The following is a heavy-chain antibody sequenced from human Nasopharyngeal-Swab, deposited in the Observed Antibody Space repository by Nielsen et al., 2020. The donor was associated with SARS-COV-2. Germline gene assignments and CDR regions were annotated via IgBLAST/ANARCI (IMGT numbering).Heavy chain of an antibody. CDR2: IRSKENNYAT. CDR3: ARISPIPNSYYDALDI. V-gene: IGHV3-73*01. J-gene: IGHJ3*02. Sequence: GGSLRLSCAASGFIFSGSAMQWVRQASGKGREWLGRIRSKENNYATAYAASVDGRFTISRDDSKNTAYLQMNSLKIEDTGVYYCARISPIPNSYYDALDIWGQGTIVTVSS. D-gene: IGHD3-10*01. CDR1: GFIFSGSA.